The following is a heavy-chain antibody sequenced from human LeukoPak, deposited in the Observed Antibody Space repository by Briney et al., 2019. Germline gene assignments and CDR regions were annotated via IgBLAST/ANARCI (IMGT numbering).Heavy chain of an antibody. CDR3: AKAMTTVTTPSTADDY. J-gene: IGHJ4*02. D-gene: IGHD4-17*01. Sequence: PGRSLRLSCAASGFTFSSYGMHWVRQAPGKGLEWVAVIWYDGSNKYYADSVKGRFTISRDNSKNTLYLQMNSLRAEDTAVYYCAKAMTTVTTPSTADDYWGQGTLVTVSS. V-gene: IGHV3-33*06. CDR2: IWYDGSNK. CDR1: GFTFSSYG.